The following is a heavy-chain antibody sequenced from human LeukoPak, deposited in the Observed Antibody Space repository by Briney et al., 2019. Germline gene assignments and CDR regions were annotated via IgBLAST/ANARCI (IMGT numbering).Heavy chain of an antibody. D-gene: IGHD1-26*01. CDR3: VTVGMTSIWSYLRFDP. Sequence: PGGSLRLSCSASGFTFSTNSMHRVRQAPGKGLEFVSAITSNGGSTYYADSVKGRFTISRDNSKNTLYLQMSSLRAEDTAVYYCVTVGMTSIWSYLRFDPRGQGTLVSVSS. CDR2: ITSNGGST. V-gene: IGHV3-64D*08. J-gene: IGHJ5*02. CDR1: GFTFSTNS.